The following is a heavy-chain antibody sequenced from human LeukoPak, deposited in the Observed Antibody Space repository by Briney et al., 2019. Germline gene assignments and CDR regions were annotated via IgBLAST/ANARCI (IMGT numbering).Heavy chain of an antibody. V-gene: IGHV4-59*12. J-gene: IGHJ6*02. CDR3: ARARSNYYYYYGMDV. CDR1: GGSISSFY. Sequence: SETLSLTCTVSGGSISSFYWSWIRQPPGKGLEWIGYIYYSGSTNYNPSLKSRVTISVDTSKNQFSLKLSSVTAADTAVYYCARARSNYYYYYGMDVWGQGTTVTVSS. CDR2: IYYSGST.